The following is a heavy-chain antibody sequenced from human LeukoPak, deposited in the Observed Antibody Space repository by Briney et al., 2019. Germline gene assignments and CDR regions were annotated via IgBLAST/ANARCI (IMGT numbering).Heavy chain of an antibody. J-gene: IGHJ4*02. D-gene: IGHD1/OR15-1a*01. CDR1: GYTFTSYY. CDR2: ISAYNGNT. Sequence: ASVKVSCKASGYTFTSYYMHWVRQAPGQGLEWMGWISAYNGNTNYAQKLQGRVTMTTDTSTSTAYMELRSLRSDDTAVYYCARDYGAARTFDYWGQGTLVTVSS. CDR3: ARDYGAARTFDY. V-gene: IGHV1-18*04.